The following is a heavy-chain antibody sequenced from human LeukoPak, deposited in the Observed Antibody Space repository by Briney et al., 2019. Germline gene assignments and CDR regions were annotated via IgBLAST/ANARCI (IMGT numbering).Heavy chain of an antibody. Sequence: PGGSLRLSCAASGFTFSSSTMNWVRQAPGKGLEWVSSISGGSIYIYYADSVKGRFTISRDNGKNSLYLQMNSLRAEDTAVYYCASDKTAQLDNYYYYMDVWGKGTTVTVSS. J-gene: IGHJ6*03. CDR3: ASDKTAQLDNYYYYMDV. D-gene: IGHD6-13*01. CDR2: ISGGSIYI. CDR1: GFTFSSST. V-gene: IGHV3-21*06.